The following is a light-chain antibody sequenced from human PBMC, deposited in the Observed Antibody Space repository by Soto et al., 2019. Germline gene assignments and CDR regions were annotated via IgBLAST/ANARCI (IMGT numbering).Light chain of an antibody. Sequence: HSPLSQTSCGSVSPGYSSSISCTGNISDVGGYNYGSWYQQHPGKAPKLMIYEVSNPPSRVSTRFSGSKSGNTASLTMSGLQAEDEADYYWSSYTSSSTVDIYGTWTKVTVL. CDR3: SSYTSSSTVDI. CDR1: ISDVGGYNY. CDR2: EVS. V-gene: IGLV2-14*01. J-gene: IGLJ1*01.